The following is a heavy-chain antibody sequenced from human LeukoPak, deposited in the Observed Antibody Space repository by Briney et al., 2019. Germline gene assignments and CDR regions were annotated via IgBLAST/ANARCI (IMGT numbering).Heavy chain of an antibody. V-gene: IGHV3-11*01. J-gene: IGHJ4*02. CDR1: GFTFSDYY. D-gene: IGHD3-22*01. CDR2: NSGSGSTI. Sequence: PGGSLRLSCAASGFTFSDYYMSWIRQAPGKGLEWVSDNSGSGSTIYYADSVKGRFTISRDNAKNSLYLQMNSLRAEDTAVYYCARVRSTMIVVDLSGDFDYWGQGTLATVSS. CDR3: ARVRSTMIVVDLSGDFDY.